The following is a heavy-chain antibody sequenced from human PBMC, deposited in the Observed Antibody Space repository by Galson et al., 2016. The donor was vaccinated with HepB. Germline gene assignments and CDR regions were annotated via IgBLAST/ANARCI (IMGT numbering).Heavy chain of an antibody. CDR1: GYTFTSHY. CDR3: ARAIAVGGNGWFDP. J-gene: IGHJ5*02. Sequence: SVKVSCKASGYTFTSHYIHWVRQAPGQGLEWMGIINPSGGYTSYAQKFQGRVTVTTDTSTSTVYMELSSLRSEDTAVYYCARAIAVGGNGWFDPWGQGTLGTVSA. V-gene: IGHV1-46*01. D-gene: IGHD6-13*01. CDR2: INPSGGYT.